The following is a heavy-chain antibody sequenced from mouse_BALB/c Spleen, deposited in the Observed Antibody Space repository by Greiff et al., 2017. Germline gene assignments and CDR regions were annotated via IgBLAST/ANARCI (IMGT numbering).Heavy chain of an antibody. CDR3: TRGEVRRGSDY. J-gene: IGHJ2*01. CDR2: INPSNGGT. V-gene: IGHV1S81*02. CDR1: GYTFTSYY. D-gene: IGHD2-14*01. Sequence: QVQLKQSGAELVKPGASVKLSCKASGYTFTSYYMYWVKQRPGQGLEWIGEINPSNGGTNFNEKFKSKATLTVDKSSSTAYMQLSSLTSEDSAVYYCTRGEVRRGSDYWGQGTTLTVSS.